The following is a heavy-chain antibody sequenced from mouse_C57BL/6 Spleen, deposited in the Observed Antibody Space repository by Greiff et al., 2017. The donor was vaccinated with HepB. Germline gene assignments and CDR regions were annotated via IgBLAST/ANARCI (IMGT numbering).Heavy chain of an antibody. V-gene: IGHV1-7*01. D-gene: IGHD1-1*01. Sequence: VQRVESGAELAKPGASVKLSCKASGYTFTSYWMHWVKQRPGQGLEWIGYINPSSGYTKYNQKFKDKATLTADKSSSTAYMQLSSLTYEDSAVYYCARSTTVVDAWFAYWGQGTLVTVSA. J-gene: IGHJ3*01. CDR2: INPSSGYT. CDR3: ARSTTVVDAWFAY. CDR1: GYTFTSYW.